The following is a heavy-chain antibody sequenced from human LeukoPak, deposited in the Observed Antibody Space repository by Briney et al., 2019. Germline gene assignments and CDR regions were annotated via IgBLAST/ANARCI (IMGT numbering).Heavy chain of an antibody. D-gene: IGHD3-16*01. CDR1: GGSISSSSYY. CDR2: IYTSGST. CDR3: ARGVGIGGEWGVDY. Sequence: SETLSLTCTVSGGSISSSSYYWGWIRQPPGKGLEWIGSIYTSGSTNYNPSLKSRVTMSVDTSKNQFSLKLSSVTAADTAVYYCARGVGIGGEWGVDYWGQGTLVTVSS. V-gene: IGHV4-39*07. J-gene: IGHJ4*02.